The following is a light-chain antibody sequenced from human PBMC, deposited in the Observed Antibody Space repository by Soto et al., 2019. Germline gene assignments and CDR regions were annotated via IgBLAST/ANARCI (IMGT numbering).Light chain of an antibody. CDR3: QQRSNWPT. V-gene: IGKV3-11*01. J-gene: IGKJ5*01. CDR2: DAS. CDR1: QSVSSY. Sequence: EIVLTQSPATLSLSPGERATLSCRASQSVSSYLAWYQQKPGQAPRLLIYDASNRATGIPARFSGSGSGTDFTLTISSLEPEDFEAYYCQQRSNWPTFGQGTRLEIK.